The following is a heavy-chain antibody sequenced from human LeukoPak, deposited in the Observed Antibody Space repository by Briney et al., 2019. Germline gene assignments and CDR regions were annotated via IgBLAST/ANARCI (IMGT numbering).Heavy chain of an antibody. CDR1: GFTFSSHG. V-gene: IGHV3-23*01. Sequence: PGGSLRLSCAASGFTFSSHGMNWVRQAPGKGLEWVSGISGSGGRTYYADSVKGRFTISRDNSNHMLYLQMNSLIAEDTAIYYCAKDGVPYYYYYYMDVWGKGTTVTISS. J-gene: IGHJ6*03. CDR2: ISGSGGRT. CDR3: AKDGVPYYYYYYMDV.